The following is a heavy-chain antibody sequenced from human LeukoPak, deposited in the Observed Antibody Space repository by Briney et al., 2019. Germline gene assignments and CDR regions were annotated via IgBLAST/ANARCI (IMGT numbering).Heavy chain of an antibody. D-gene: IGHD5-24*01. CDR1: GFTFSSYW. CDR2: IKQDGSEK. Sequence: PGGSLGLSCTASGFTFSSYWMNWVRQAPGKGLEWVANIKQDGSEKYYVDSVKGRFTISRDNAKKSLCLQMNSLRAEDTAVYYCARETEMANLDYWGQGTLVTVSS. CDR3: ARETEMANLDY. J-gene: IGHJ4*02. V-gene: IGHV3-7*04.